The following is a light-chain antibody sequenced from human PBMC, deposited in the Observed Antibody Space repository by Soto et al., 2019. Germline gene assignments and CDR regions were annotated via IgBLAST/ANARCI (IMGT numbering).Light chain of an antibody. V-gene: IGKV1-8*01. CDR3: QQYYSYST. CDR2: AAS. Sequence: AIRMTQSPSSLSASTGDRVTITCRASQGISSYLAWYQQKPGKAPKLLIYAASTLQSGVPSRFSGSGSGTDFTLTISCLQSEDFATYYCQQYYSYSTFGKGTKV. CDR1: QGISSY. J-gene: IGKJ1*01.